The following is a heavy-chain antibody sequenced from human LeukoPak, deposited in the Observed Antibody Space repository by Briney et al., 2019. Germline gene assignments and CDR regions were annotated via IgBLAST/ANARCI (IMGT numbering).Heavy chain of an antibody. Sequence: GGSLRLSCAASGFTFSSYWMSWVRQAPGKGLEWVARIASDGSAEHYADFVKGRFTISRDQSRNIVYLQINNLTPEDTATFYCARDGDSTSGYGMDYWGQGALVTVSS. CDR2: IASDGSAE. CDR3: ARDGDSTSGYGMDY. D-gene: IGHD5-18*01. V-gene: IGHV3-30-3*01. J-gene: IGHJ4*02. CDR1: GFTFSSYW.